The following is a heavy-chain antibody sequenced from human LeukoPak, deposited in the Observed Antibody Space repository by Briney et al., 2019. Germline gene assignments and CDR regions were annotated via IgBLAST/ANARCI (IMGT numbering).Heavy chain of an antibody. CDR3: AKVENQRISMIVVAKGYFDY. CDR1: GSTFSSYA. V-gene: IGHV3-23*01. D-gene: IGHD3-22*01. Sequence: PGGSLRLSCAASGSTFSSYAMSWVRQAPGKGLEWVSGISGSGGSTYYAGSVKGRFTISRDNSKNTLYLQMNSLRAEDTAVYYCAKVENQRISMIVVAKGYFDYWGQGTLVTVSS. J-gene: IGHJ4*02. CDR2: ISGSGGST.